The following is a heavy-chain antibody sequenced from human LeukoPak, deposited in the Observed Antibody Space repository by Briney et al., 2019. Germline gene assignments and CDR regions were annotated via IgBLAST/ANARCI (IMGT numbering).Heavy chain of an antibody. J-gene: IGHJ6*02. V-gene: IGHV3-21*01. D-gene: IGHD6-19*01. Sequence: GGSLRLSCAASGFTFSSYSMNWVRQAPGKGLEWVSSISSSSSYIYYADSVKGRFTISRDNAKNPLYLQMNSLRAEDTAVYNCARSYGSTGVGMDVWGQGTTVTVSS. CDR2: ISSSSSYI. CDR1: GFTFSSYS. CDR3: ARSYGSTGVGMDV.